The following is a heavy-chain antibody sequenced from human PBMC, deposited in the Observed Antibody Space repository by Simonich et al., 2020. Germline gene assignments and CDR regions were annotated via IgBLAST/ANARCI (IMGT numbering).Heavy chain of an antibody. Sequence: QVQLVQSGAEVKKPGASVKVSCKASGYTFTGYYMHWVRQAPGQGLEWMGWINPNSGGTNDAQKCQGRGTMTRDTSISTAYMELSRLRSDDTAVYYCASSKRGYNWNDFDYWGQGTLVTVSS. CDR3: ASSKRGYNWNDFDY. CDR1: GYTFTGYY. D-gene: IGHD1-1*01. J-gene: IGHJ4*02. V-gene: IGHV1-2*02. CDR2: INPNSGGT.